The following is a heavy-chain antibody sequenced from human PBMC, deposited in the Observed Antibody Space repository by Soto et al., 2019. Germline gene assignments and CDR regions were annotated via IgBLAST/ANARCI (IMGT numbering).Heavy chain of an antibody. D-gene: IGHD3-22*01. CDR1: GFSISPYA. CDR3: WKSPCYYSTGYWAIVDC. Sequence: AGSLRLSCAASGFSISPYAMSWVRQAPGKGLEWVSSISTSCGNTYYAETGKGRFTMSRDSSKNTLYLQMNSLRAEDTAVYYCWKSPCYYSTGYWAIVDCWAQRTPVPVSS. V-gene: IGHV3-23*01. CDR2: ISTSCGNT. J-gene: IGHJ4*02.